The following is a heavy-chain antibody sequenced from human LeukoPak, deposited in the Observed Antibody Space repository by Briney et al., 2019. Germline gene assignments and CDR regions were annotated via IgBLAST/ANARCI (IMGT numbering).Heavy chain of an antibody. D-gene: IGHD3-10*01. Sequence: PSETLSLTCTVSGGSISSYYWSWIRQPAGKGLEWIGHIYTSGSTNYNPSLKSRLTISVDTSKNQFSLKLSSVTAADTAVYYCARAIEWFGNLEGEYHYYMDVWGKGTTVTISS. CDR1: GGSISSYY. CDR3: ARAIEWFGNLEGEYHYYMDV. V-gene: IGHV4-4*07. J-gene: IGHJ6*03. CDR2: IYTSGST.